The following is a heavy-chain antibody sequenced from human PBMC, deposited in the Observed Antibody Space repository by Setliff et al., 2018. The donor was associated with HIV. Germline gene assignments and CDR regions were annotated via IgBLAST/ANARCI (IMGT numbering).Heavy chain of an antibody. V-gene: IGHV4-61*02. J-gene: IGHJ4*02. CDR3: ARGNCDGGTCFSGYHFDF. Sequence: SETLSLTCSVSGGSINNGPFYWSWIRQSAGKGLEWIGRIYTSGSTFYNPSLKSRITISLDTSKNHVSLLLSSVTAADTAVYYCARGNCDGGTCFSGYHFDFWGQGQLVTVSS. D-gene: IGHD2-15*01. CDR2: IYTSGST. CDR1: GGSINNGPFY.